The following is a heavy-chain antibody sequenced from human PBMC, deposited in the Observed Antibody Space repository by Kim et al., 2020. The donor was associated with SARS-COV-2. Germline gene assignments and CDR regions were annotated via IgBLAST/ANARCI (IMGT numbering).Heavy chain of an antibody. CDR3: ARLPTIFGVVIGRGGEGGMDG. Sequence: SETLSLTCAVYGGSFSGYYWSWIRQPPGKGLEWIGEINHSGSTNYNPSLKSRVTISVDTSKNQFSLKLSSVTAADTAVYYCARLPTIFGVVIGRGGEGGMDGWGQGTTVTVSS. J-gene: IGHJ6*02. CDR1: GGSFSGYY. V-gene: IGHV4-34*01. D-gene: IGHD3-3*01. CDR2: INHSGST.